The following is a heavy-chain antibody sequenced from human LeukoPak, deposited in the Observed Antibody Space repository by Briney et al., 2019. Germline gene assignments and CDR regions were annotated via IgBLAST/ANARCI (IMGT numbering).Heavy chain of an antibody. J-gene: IGHJ4*02. V-gene: IGHV1-69*02. CDR2: IIPILGIA. CDR1: GGTFSSYT. CDR3: ARGGSQPSDY. D-gene: IGHD3-10*01. Sequence: ASVKVSCKASGGTFSSYTISWVRQAPGQGLEWMGRIIPILGIANYAQKFQGRVTITADKSTSTAYMELSSLRSDDTAVYYCARGGSQPSDYWGQGTLVTVSS.